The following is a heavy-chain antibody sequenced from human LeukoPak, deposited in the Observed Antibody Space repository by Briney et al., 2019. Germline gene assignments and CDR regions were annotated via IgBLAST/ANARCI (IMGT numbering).Heavy chain of an antibody. CDR1: GITFSNSA. J-gene: IGHJ3*02. Sequence: GGSLRLSCVPSGITFSNSALSWVRQAPGKGLEWVATITKSGDQTYYADSVRGLFTISRDISKNTLYLQMNSLRAEDTAVYHCVKSAGKDGYRDVFDIWGQGTVVSVSS. CDR3: VKSAGKDGYRDVFDI. CDR2: ITKSGDQT. V-gene: IGHV3-23*01. D-gene: IGHD5-24*01.